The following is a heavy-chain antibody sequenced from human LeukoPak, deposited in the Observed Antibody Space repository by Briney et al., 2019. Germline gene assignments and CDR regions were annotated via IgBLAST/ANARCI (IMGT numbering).Heavy chain of an antibody. Sequence: GGSLRLSCAAGGFTFSSSVMSGGRQAPGKGVGWVSAISGGGGSRYYADSVKGRFTISPDNSKNKLYVQMNSLRAEDTAVYYCAKPAGLYTLYYFDSWGQGTLVTVSS. D-gene: IGHD2-2*02. CDR2: ISGGGGSR. CDR1: GFTFSSSV. CDR3: AKPAGLYTLYYFDS. V-gene: IGHV3-23*01. J-gene: IGHJ4*02.